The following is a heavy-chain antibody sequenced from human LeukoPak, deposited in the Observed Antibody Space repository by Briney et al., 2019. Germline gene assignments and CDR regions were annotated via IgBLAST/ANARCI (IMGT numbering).Heavy chain of an antibody. V-gene: IGHV1-69*13. CDR3: ARVRRAGYCSSTSCYNNWFDP. D-gene: IGHD2-2*02. CDR1: GGTFSSYA. CDR2: IIPIFGTA. Sequence: SVKVSCKASGGTFSSYAISWVRQAPGRGLEWMGGIIPIFGTANYAQKFQGRVTITADESTSTAYMELSSLRSEDTAVYYCARVRRAGYCSSTSCYNNWFDPWGQGTLVTVSS. J-gene: IGHJ5*02.